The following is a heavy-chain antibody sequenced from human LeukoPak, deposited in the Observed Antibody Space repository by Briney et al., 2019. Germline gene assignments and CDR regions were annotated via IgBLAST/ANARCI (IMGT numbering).Heavy chain of an antibody. V-gene: IGHV3-23*01. CDR1: GFTFSSYA. D-gene: IGHD6-13*01. CDR2: ISGSGGST. CDR3: AHHSIAAAGTRDY. J-gene: IGHJ4*02. Sequence: PGGSLRLSCAASGFTFSSYAMSWVRQTPGKGLEWVSAISGSGGSTYYADSVKGRFTISRDNSKNTLYLQMNSLRAEDTAVYYCAHHSIAAAGTRDYWGQGTLVTVSS.